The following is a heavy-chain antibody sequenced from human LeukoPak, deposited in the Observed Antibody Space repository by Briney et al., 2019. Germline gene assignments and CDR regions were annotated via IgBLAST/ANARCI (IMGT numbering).Heavy chain of an antibody. CDR2: IHHSGTT. CDR1: GYSISSGYF. J-gene: IGHJ4*02. Sequence: SETLSLTCTVSGYSISSGYFWGWIRQSPGKGLEWIGTIHHSGTTYYNPSLQSRVTISVDTSKNQFSLKLSSVTAADTAVYYCARVYYHGSGSNYFDYWGQGTLVTVSS. V-gene: IGHV4-38-2*02. D-gene: IGHD3-10*01. CDR3: ARVYYHGSGSNYFDY.